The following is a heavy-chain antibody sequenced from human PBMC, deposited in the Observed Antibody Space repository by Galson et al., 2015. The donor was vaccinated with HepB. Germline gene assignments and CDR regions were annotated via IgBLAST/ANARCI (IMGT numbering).Heavy chain of an antibody. Sequence: SVKVSCKASGYTFTSYDINWVRQAPGQGLEWVGWMSPNRGKTGYAQKFQGRVTMTRDTSISTAYMELYSLTSEDTAVYYCARDYGGNSGWFDPWGLGTLVTVSS. J-gene: IGHJ5*02. V-gene: IGHV1-8*01. CDR3: ARDYGGNSGWFDP. D-gene: IGHD4-23*01. CDR1: GYTFTSYD. CDR2: MSPNRGKT.